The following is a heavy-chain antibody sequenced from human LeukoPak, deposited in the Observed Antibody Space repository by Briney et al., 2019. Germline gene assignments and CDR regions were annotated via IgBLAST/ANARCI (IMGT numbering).Heavy chain of an antibody. CDR3: ARRDYYDNIRTVAAFDY. D-gene: IGHD3-22*01. Sequence: GASLKISWKGSGYSFTNYWIGWVRQMPGKGLEWMGIIYPGDSETRYSPAFQGQVSISADQSTSTAYLQWSSLKASDTAIYYCARRDYYDNIRTVAAFDYWGQGTLVTVSS. V-gene: IGHV5-51*01. CDR1: GYSFTNYW. CDR2: IYPGDSET. J-gene: IGHJ4*02.